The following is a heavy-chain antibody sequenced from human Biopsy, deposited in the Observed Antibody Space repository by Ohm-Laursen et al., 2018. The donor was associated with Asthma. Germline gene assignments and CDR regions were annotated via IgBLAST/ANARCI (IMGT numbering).Heavy chain of an antibody. CDR1: GGSISSGDLY. Sequence: TLSLTCPVSGGSISSGDLYWSWIRQPPGKGLEWIGYIYYSGSPYYNPSLKSRVTMSVDTSKNQFSLKLTSVTATDTAVYYCARFDPVTDASGSYSGGALDPWGQGTLVTVSS. CDR3: ARFDPVTDASGSYSGGALDP. CDR2: IYYSGSP. D-gene: IGHD3-10*01. J-gene: IGHJ5*02. V-gene: IGHV4-30-4*01.